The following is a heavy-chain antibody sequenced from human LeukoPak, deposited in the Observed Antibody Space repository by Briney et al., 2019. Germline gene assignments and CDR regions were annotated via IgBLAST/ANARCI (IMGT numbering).Heavy chain of an antibody. CDR1: GGSFSGYY. Sequence: ETLSLTCAVYGGSFSGYYWSWIRQPPGKGLEWIGEINHSGSTNYNPSLKSRVTISVDTSKNQFSLKLSSVTAADTAVYYCASVQPGDYDFWSGYLNVWGQGTTVTVSS. D-gene: IGHD3-3*01. CDR2: INHSGST. V-gene: IGHV4-34*01. CDR3: ASVQPGDYDFWSGYLNV. J-gene: IGHJ6*02.